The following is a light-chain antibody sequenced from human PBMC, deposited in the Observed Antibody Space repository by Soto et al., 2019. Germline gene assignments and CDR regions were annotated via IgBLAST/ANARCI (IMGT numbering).Light chain of an antibody. CDR3: SSYTSSSTYD. CDR2: DVS. Sequence: QSALTQPASVSGSPGQSITISCTGTSSDVGGYNYVSWYQQHPGTAPKLMIYDVSNRPSGVSNRFSGSKSGNTASLTISGLQAEDEADYYCSSYTSSSTYDFGTGTKLTVL. J-gene: IGLJ1*01. CDR1: SSDVGGYNY. V-gene: IGLV2-14*01.